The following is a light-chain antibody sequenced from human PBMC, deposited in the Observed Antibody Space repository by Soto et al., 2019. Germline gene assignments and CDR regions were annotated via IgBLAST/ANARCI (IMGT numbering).Light chain of an antibody. J-gene: IGKJ1*01. CDR1: QSVSSSY. Sequence: EIVLTQSPGTLSLSLGERATLSCRASQSVSSSYLAWYQQKPGQAPRLLIYGASSRATGIPARFSGSGSGTDFTLTISSLEPEDFAVYFCQQRYDWPWTFGLGTKVDIK. CDR2: GAS. V-gene: IGKV3D-20*02. CDR3: QQRYDWPWT.